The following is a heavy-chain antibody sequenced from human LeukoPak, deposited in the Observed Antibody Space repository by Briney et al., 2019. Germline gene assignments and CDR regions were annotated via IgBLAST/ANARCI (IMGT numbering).Heavy chain of an antibody. V-gene: IGHV1-58*01. CDR3: ARALAAAGTGHNWFDP. J-gene: IGHJ5*02. CDR1: GFTFTSSA. D-gene: IGHD6-13*01. CDR2: IVVSSGNT. Sequence: SVKVSCKASGFTFTSSAVQWVRQARGQRLEWIGWIVVSSGNTNYAQKFQERVTITRDMSTSTAYMELSSLRSEDTAVYYCARALAAAGTGHNWFDPWGQGTLVTVSS.